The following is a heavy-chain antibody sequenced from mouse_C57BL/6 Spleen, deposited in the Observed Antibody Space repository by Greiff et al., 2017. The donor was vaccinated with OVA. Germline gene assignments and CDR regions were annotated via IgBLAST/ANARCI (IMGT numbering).Heavy chain of an antibody. CDR3: TRDPYDGYFDWYFDV. CDR1: GFTFSSYA. D-gene: IGHD2-3*01. J-gene: IGHJ1*03. V-gene: IGHV5-9-1*02. CDR2: ISSGGDYI. Sequence: EVHLVESGEGLVKPGGSLKLSCAASGFTFSSYAMSWVRQTPEKRLEWVAYISSGGDYIYYADTVKGRFTISRDNARNTLYLQMSSLKSEDTAMYYCTRDPYDGYFDWYFDVWGTGTTVTVSS.